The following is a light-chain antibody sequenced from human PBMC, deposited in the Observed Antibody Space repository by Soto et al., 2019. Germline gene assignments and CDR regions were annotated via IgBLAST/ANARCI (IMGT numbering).Light chain of an antibody. CDR1: QSVSSSY. V-gene: IGKV3D-15*01. CDR2: GAS. CDR3: QQYNNWPPWT. Sequence: EIVLTQSPGTLSLSPGERATLSCRASQSVSSSYLAWYQQKPGQAPRLLIYGASSRATGIPARFSGSGSGTEFTLTISSLQSEDFAVYYGQQYNNWPPWTFGQGTKVDIK. J-gene: IGKJ1*01.